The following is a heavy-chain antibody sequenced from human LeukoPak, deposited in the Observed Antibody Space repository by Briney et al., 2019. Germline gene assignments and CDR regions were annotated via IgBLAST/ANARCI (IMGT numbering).Heavy chain of an antibody. CDR3: SRYCSSTSCYDYYYYGMDV. J-gene: IGHJ6*04. Sequence: GGSLRLSCAASGFTFSSYWMSWVRQAPGKGLEWVANIKQDGSEKYHVDSVKGRFTISRDNAKNSLYLQMNSLRAEDTAVYYCSRYCSSTSCYDYYYYGMDVWGKGTTVTVSS. V-gene: IGHV3-7*03. CDR2: IKQDGSEK. D-gene: IGHD2-2*01. CDR1: GFTFSSYW.